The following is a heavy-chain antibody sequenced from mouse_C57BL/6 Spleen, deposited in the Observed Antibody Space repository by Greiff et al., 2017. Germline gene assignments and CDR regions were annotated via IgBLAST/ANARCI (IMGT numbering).Heavy chain of an antibody. CDR3: ARRTYDYDGWFAY. D-gene: IGHD2-4*01. J-gene: IGHJ3*01. CDR2: ISSGGSYT. CDR1: GFTFSSYG. V-gene: IGHV5-6*01. Sequence: DVHLVESGGDLVKPGGSLKLSCAASGFTFSSYGMSWVRQTPDKRLEWVATISSGGSYTYYPDSVKGRFTISRDNAKNTLYLQMSSLKSEDTAMYYCARRTYDYDGWFAYWGQGTLVTVSA.